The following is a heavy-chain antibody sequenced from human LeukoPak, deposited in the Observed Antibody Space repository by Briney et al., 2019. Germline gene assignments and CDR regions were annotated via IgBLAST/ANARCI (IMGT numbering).Heavy chain of an antibody. CDR3: AKVVGGKGWVFDS. D-gene: IGHD1-26*01. V-gene: IGHV3-23*01. Sequence: GRSLTLSYAASGFTFSNYAMSWVRQAPGEGLEWVSGISTSGGSTYYADSVKGRFTISRDTSKNTLYLQMNSLRAEDTAVHYCAKVVGGKGWVFDSWGQGTLVTVSS. CDR2: ISTSGGST. CDR1: GFTFSNYA. J-gene: IGHJ5*01.